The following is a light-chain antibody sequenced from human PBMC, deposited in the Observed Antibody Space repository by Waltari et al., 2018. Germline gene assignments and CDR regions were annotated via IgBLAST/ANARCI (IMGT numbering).Light chain of an antibody. CDR2: GAS. CDR1: QSVSSN. V-gene: IGKV3D-15*01. CDR3: QQYNKWPPLFT. Sequence: EIVMTQSQATPSLSPRDRVTLYRRASQSVSSNLAWYQQKPGQAPRLLIYGASTRATGIPARFSGSGSGTEFTFTISSLQSEDFAVYYCQQYNKWPPLFTFGPGTKVDMK. J-gene: IGKJ3*01.